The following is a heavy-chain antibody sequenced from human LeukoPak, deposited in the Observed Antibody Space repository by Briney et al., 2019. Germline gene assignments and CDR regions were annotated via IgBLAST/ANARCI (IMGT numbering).Heavy chain of an antibody. J-gene: IGHJ4*02. V-gene: IGHV4-34*01. CDR2: INHSGST. CDR1: GGSFSGYY. CDR3: ARGWYFDY. Sequence: SETLSLTCAVYGGSFSGYYWSWIRQPPGKGLEWIGEINHSGSTNYNPSLKSRVTISVDTSKNQFSLKLSSVTAADTAVYYCARGWYFDYWGQGTLVTVSS.